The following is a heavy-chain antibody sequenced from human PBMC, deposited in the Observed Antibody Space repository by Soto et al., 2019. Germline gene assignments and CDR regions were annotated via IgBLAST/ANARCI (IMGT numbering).Heavy chain of an antibody. CDR2: INPNSGGT. V-gene: IGHV1-2*04. Sequence: ASVKVSCKASGYTFTGYYMHWVRQAPGQGLEWMGWINPNSGGTNYAQKFQGWVTMTRDTSISTAYMELSRLRSDDTAVYYCARGPALLYCSGGSCYHNWFEPWGQGTLVTVSS. CDR3: ARGPALLYCSGGSCYHNWFEP. J-gene: IGHJ5*02. CDR1: GYTFTGYY. D-gene: IGHD2-15*01.